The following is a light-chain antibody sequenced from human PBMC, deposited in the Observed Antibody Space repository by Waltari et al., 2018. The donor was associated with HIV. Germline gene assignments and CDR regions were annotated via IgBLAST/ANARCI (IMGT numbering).Light chain of an antibody. V-gene: IGLV2-8*01. CDR3: SSYSGRNRSVL. J-gene: IGLJ2*01. CDR2: EVT. Sequence: QSALTQPPSESGSPGQAVTISCTGTSSDVGGHSYVSWYQQHPGKAPKLIISEVTKRPSGVPDRFSGSKSGNTASLTVSGLQAEDEGDYFCSSYSGRNRSVLFGGGTRVTVL. CDR1: SSDVGGHSY.